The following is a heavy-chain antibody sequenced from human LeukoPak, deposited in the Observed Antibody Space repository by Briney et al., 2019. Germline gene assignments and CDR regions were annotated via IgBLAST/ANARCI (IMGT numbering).Heavy chain of an antibody. Sequence: PSETLSLTCAVYGGSFSGYYWSWIRQPPGKGLEWIGEINHSGSTNYNPSLKSRVTISVDTSKNQFSLKLSSVAAADTAVYYCAGRLVQLWFNWFDPWGQGTLVTVSS. D-gene: IGHD5-18*01. CDR1: GGSFSGYY. V-gene: IGHV4-34*01. CDR2: INHSGST. CDR3: AGRLVQLWFNWFDP. J-gene: IGHJ5*02.